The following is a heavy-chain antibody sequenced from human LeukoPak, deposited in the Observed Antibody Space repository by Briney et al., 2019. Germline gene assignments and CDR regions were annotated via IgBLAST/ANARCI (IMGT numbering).Heavy chain of an antibody. J-gene: IGHJ4*02. CDR1: GYTFTSYD. CDR2: MNPNSGNA. CDR3: ARDSRSSSGWYGDY. Sequence: ASVKVSCKASGYTFTSYDINWVRQATGQGLEWMGWMNPNSGNAGYAQKFQGRVTITRNTSISTAYMELSSLRSEDPAVYYCARDSRSSSGWYGDYWGQGTLVTVSS. D-gene: IGHD6-19*01. V-gene: IGHV1-8*03.